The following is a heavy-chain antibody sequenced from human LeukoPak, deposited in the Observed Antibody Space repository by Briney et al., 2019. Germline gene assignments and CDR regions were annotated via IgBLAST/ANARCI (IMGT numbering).Heavy chain of an antibody. CDR2: ISGSGGST. D-gene: IGHD1-1*01. J-gene: IGHJ4*02. V-gene: IGHV3-23*01. CDR1: GFTFSSYA. CDR3: ANMEPATGGNFDY. Sequence: GGSLRLSCAASGFTFSSYAMSWVRQAPGKGLEWVSAISGSGGSTYYADSVEGRFTISGDNSKNTLYLQMNSLRAEDTAVYYCANMEPATGGNFDYWGQGTLVTVSS.